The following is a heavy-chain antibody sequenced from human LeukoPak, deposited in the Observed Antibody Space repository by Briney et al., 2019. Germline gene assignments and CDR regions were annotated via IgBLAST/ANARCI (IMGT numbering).Heavy chain of an antibody. D-gene: IGHD3-10*01. CDR1: GGSISSYY. V-gene: IGHV4-59*01. J-gene: IGHJ4*02. CDR3: ARGSGNMVRGVPPDY. CDR2: IYYSGST. Sequence: PSETLSLTCTIAGGSISSYYRSWIRQPPGKGLEWIGYIYYSGSTNYNPSLKSRVTISGDTSKNQFSLNLSSVTAADTAVYYCARGSGNMVRGVPPDYWGQGTLVTVSS.